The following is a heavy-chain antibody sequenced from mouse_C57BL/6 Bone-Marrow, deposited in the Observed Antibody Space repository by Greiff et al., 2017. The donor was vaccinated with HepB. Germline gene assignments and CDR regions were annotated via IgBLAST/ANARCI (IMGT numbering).Heavy chain of an antibody. CDR2: INPNNGGT. CDR3: ARSYSNYLAWFAY. J-gene: IGHJ3*01. D-gene: IGHD2-5*01. V-gene: IGHV1-18*01. CDR1: GYTFTDYN. Sequence: EVQLQQSGPELVKPGASVKIPCKASGYTFTDYNMDWVKQSHGKSLEWIGDINPNNGGTIYNQKFKGKATLNVDKSSSAAYMELRSLTSEDTAVYYCARSYSNYLAWFAYWGQGTLVTVSA.